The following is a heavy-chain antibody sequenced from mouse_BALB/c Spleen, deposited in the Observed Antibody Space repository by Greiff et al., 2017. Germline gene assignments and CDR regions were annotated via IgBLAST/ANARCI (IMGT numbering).Heavy chain of an antibody. CDR1: GFTFSSYA. J-gene: IGHJ2*01. D-gene: IGHD1-1*01. CDR3: ARENYGSSYVYFDY. CDR2: ISSGGSYT. V-gene: IGHV5-9-4*01. Sequence: EVKLMESGGGLVKPGGSLKLSCAASGFTFSSYAMSWVRQSPEKRLEWVAEISSGGSYTYYPDTVTGRFTISRDNAKNTLYLEMSSLRSEDTAMYYCARENYGSSYVYFDYWGQGTTLTVSS.